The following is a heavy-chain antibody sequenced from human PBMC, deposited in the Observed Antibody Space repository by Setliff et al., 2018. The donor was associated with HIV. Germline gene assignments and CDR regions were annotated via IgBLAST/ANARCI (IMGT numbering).Heavy chain of an antibody. CDR1: GDSISTYC. V-gene: IGHV4-4*09. CDR2: IYTSGST. Sequence: SETLSLTCTVSGDSISTYCWIWIRQPPGKGLEWIGNIYTSGSTNYNPSLKSRVTISVDTSKNQFSLKLSSVTAADTAVYYCARGPLDSSGYRSDAFDIWGQGTMVTVSS. D-gene: IGHD3-22*01. CDR3: ARGPLDSSGYRSDAFDI. J-gene: IGHJ3*02.